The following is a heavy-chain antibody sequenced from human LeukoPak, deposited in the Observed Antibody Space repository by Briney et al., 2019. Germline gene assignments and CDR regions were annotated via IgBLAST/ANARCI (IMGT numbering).Heavy chain of an antibody. CDR3: ARGDGY. J-gene: IGHJ4*02. Sequence: PSETLSLTCTVSGGSISSYYWSWIRQPPGKGLEWIGYIYTSGSTNCNPSLKSRVTISVDTSKNQFSLKLSSVTAADTAVYYCARGDGYWGQGTLVTVSS. V-gene: IGHV4-4*09. CDR2: IYTSGST. CDR1: GGSISSYY.